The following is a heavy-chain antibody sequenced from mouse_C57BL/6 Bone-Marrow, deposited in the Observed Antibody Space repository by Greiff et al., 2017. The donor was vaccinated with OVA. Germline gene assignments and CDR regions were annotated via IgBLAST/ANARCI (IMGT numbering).Heavy chain of an antibody. Sequence: EVKLQESGGGLVKPGGSLKLSCAASGFTFSDYGMRWVRQAPEKGLEWVAYISSGSSTIYYADTVKGRFTISRDNAKNTLFLQMTSLRSEDTAMYYCATGDYWGQGTTLTVSS. CDR1: GFTFSDYG. J-gene: IGHJ2*01. V-gene: IGHV5-17*01. CDR3: ATGDY. CDR2: ISSGSSTI.